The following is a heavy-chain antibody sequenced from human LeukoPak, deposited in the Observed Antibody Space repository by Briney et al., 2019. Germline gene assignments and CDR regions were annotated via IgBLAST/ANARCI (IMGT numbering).Heavy chain of an antibody. CDR1: GFTFSSYW. CDR3: ILAAAGTEFDS. D-gene: IGHD6-13*01. J-gene: IGHJ4*02. V-gene: IGHV3-74*01. Sequence: GGSLRLSCAASGFTFSSYWMHWVRQAPGKGLVWVSRIDADGSSTSYADSVKGRFTISRDNAKNTLYLQMSSLRAEDTAVYYCILAAAGTEFDSWGQGSLVTVSS. CDR2: IDADGSST.